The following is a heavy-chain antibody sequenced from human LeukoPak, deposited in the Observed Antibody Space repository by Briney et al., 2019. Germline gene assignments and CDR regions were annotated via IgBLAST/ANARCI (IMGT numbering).Heavy chain of an antibody. D-gene: IGHD6-6*01. V-gene: IGHV3-20*04. J-gene: IGHJ4*02. CDR3: ARDLWGSSSSELATFDY. CDR2: INWNGGST. CDR1: GFTFDDYG. Sequence: GGSLRLSCAASGFTFDDYGMSWVRQAPGKGLEWVSGINWNGGSTAYADSVKGRFTISRDNAKNSLYLQMNSLRAEDTAFYYCARDLWGSSSSELATFDYWGQRTLVTVSS.